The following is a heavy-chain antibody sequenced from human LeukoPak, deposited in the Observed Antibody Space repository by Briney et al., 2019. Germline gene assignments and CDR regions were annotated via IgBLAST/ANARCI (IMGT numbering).Heavy chain of an antibody. D-gene: IGHD2-15*01. CDR3: ARDREYCSGARCYYYYYMDV. J-gene: IGHJ6*03. Sequence: SETLSLTCKVSGGSISSYYWSWIRQPPGKGLEWIGYIYYSGSTNYNPSLKSRVTISVDTSKNQFSLKLSSVTAADTAVYYCARDREYCSGARCYYYYYMDVWGKGTTVTVSS. CDR2: IYYSGST. CDR1: GGSISSYY. V-gene: IGHV4-59*12.